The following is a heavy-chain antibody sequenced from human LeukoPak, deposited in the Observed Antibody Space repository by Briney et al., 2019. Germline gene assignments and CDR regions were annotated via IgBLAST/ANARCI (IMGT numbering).Heavy chain of an antibody. Sequence: SETLSLTCTVSGGSISSYYWSWIRQPPGKGLEWIGYIYYSGSTNYNPSLKCRVTISVDTSKNQFSLKLSSVTAADTAVYYCARALRELPYYFDYWGQGTLVTVSS. CDR1: GGSISSYY. CDR2: IYYSGST. D-gene: IGHD1-26*01. CDR3: ARALRELPYYFDY. J-gene: IGHJ4*02. V-gene: IGHV4-59*01.